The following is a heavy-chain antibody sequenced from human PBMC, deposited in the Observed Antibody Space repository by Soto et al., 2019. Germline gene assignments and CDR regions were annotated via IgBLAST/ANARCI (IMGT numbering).Heavy chain of an antibody. CDR2: ISAYNGNT. CDR1: GYTFTSYG. V-gene: IGHV1-18*01. D-gene: IGHD4-4*01. Sequence: ASVKVSCKASGYTFTSYGISWVRQAPGQGLEWMGWISAYNGNTNYAQKLQGRVTMTTDTSTSTAYMELRSLRSDDTAVYYCAGVNSNYYYYGMDVWGQGTTVSVSS. J-gene: IGHJ6*02. CDR3: AGVNSNYYYYGMDV.